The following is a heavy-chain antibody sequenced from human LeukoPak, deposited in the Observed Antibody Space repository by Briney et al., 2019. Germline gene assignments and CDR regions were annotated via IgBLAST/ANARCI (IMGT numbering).Heavy chain of an antibody. J-gene: IGHJ5*01. V-gene: IGHV5-51*01. Sequence: GESLKISCKGSGYSFIHYWIGWVRQMPGKGLEWMGIIYPGDSDTRYSPSFQGQVTISADKSINTAYLQWSSLRASDSAIYYCARSTTVVTFNWFDSWGQGTPVTVSS. CDR1: GYSFIHYW. D-gene: IGHD4-23*01. CDR3: ARSTTVVTFNWFDS. CDR2: IYPGDSDT.